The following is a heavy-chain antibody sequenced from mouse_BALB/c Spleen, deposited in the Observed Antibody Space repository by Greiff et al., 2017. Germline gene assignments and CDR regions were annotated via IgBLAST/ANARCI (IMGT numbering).Heavy chain of an antibody. V-gene: IGHV1S81*02. CDR1: GYTFTSYY. J-gene: IGHJ2*01. CDR2: INPSNGGT. D-gene: IGHD1-1*01. Sequence: QVQLQQPGAELVKPGASVKLSCKASGYTFTSYYMYWVKQRPGQGLEWIGGINPSNGGTNFNEKFKSKATLTVDKSSSTAYMQLSSLTSEDSAVYCCTRAYGYYFDYWGQGTTLTVSS. CDR3: TRAYGYYFDY.